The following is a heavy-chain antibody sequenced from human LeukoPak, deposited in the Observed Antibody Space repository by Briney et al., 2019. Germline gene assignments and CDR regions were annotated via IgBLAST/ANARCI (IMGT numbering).Heavy chain of an antibody. V-gene: IGHV3-64*01. CDR3: ARDHGGDSFDY. CDR1: GLTFSSYA. CDR2: ISSNGGST. J-gene: IGHJ4*02. D-gene: IGHD4-23*01. Sequence: GGSLRLSCAASGLTFSSYAMHWVRQAPGKGLEYVSAISSNGGSTYYANSVKGRFTISRGNSKNTLYLQMGSLRAEDMAVYYCARDHGGDSFDYWGQGTLVTVSS.